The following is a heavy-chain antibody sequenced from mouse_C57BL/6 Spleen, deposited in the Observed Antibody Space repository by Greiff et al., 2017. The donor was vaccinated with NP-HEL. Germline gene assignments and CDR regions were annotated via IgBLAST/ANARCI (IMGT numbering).Heavy chain of an antibody. V-gene: IGHV1-50*01. D-gene: IGHD1-1*01. Sequence: QVQLQQPGAELVKPGASVKLSCKASGYTFTSYWMQWVKQRPGQGLKWIGEIDPSDSYTNYNQKFKGKATLTVDTSSSTAYMQLSSLTSEDSAVYYCARQGTTVVAPYFDYWGQGTTLTVSS. J-gene: IGHJ2*01. CDR1: GYTFTSYW. CDR2: IDPSDSYT. CDR3: ARQGTTVVAPYFDY.